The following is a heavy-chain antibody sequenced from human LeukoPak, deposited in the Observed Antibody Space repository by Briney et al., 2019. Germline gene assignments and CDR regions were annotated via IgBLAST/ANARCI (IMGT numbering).Heavy chain of an antibody. D-gene: IGHD3-9*01. CDR1: GFTFSSYA. J-gene: IGHJ4*02. Sequence: GRSLRLSCAASGFTFSSYAMSWVRQAPGKGLEWVSAISCSGGSTYYADSVKGRFTISRDNSKNTLYLQMNSLRAEDTDVYYCAKDNDILTASLYYLDYWGQGTLVTVSS. CDR3: AKDNDILTASLYYLDY. CDR2: ISCSGGST. V-gene: IGHV3-23*01.